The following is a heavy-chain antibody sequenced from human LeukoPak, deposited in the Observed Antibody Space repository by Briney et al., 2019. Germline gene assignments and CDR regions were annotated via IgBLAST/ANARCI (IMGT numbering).Heavy chain of an antibody. D-gene: IGHD1-26*01. CDR1: GGSISSGGYY. Sequence: SETLSLTCTVSGGSISSGGYYWSWIRQPPGKGLEWIGYIYHSGSTYYNPSLKSRVTISVDRSKNQFSLKLSSVTAADTAVYYCASFRYGGSSIDYWGQGTLVTVSS. V-gene: IGHV4-30-2*01. CDR2: IYHSGST. J-gene: IGHJ4*02. CDR3: ASFRYGGSSIDY.